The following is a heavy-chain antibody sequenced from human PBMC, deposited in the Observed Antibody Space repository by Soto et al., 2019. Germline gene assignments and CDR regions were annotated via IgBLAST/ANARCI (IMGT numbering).Heavy chain of an antibody. Sequence: GGSLRLSCAASGFTFSSYSMNWVRQAPGKGLEWVSYISSSSSTIYYADSVKGRFTISRDNAKNSLYLQMNSLRAEDTAVYYCAKDLEANWGFLGDAFDIWGQGTMVTVSS. CDR1: GFTFSSYS. CDR2: ISSSSSTI. V-gene: IGHV3-48*04. CDR3: AKDLEANWGFLGDAFDI. D-gene: IGHD7-27*01. J-gene: IGHJ3*02.